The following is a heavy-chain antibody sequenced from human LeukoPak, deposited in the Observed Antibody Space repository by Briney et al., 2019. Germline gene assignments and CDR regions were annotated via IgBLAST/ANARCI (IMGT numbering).Heavy chain of an antibody. V-gene: IGHV3-21*06. CDR1: GFTFSSYS. J-gene: IGHJ4*02. CDR2: ISSSSSYI. D-gene: IGHD5-24*01. CDR3: AREPAGYNFDN. Sequence: GGSLRLSCAASGFTFSSYSMNWVRQAPGRGLEWVSSISSSSSYIYYADSVKGRFTIFRDNAKNSLYLQMNSLRAEDTAVYYCAREPAGYNFDNWGQGTLVTVSS.